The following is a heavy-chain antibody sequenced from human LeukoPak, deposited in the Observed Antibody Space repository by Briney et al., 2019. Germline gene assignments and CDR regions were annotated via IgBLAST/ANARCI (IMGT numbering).Heavy chain of an antibody. J-gene: IGHJ5*02. CDR3: ARDPYYYDSSGSGGWFDP. D-gene: IGHD3-22*01. CDR1: GGSISSYY. V-gene: IGHV4-59*01. CDR2: IYYSGST. Sequence: SETLSLTCTVSGGSISSYYWSWIRQPPGKGLEWIGYIYYSGSTNYNPSLKSRVTISVDTSKNQFSLKLSSVTAADTAVYYCARDPYYYDSSGSGGWFDPWGQGTLVTVSS.